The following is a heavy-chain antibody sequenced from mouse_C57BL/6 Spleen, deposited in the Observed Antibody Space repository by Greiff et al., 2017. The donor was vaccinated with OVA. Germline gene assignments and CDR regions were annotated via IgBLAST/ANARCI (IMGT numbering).Heavy chain of an antibody. V-gene: IGHV1-55*01. J-gene: IGHJ2*01. CDR2: IYPGSGST. CDR1: GYTFTSYW. D-gene: IGHD1-1*01. Sequence: VQLQQPGAELVKPGASVKMSCKASGYTFTSYWITWVKQRPGQGLEWIGDIYPGSGSTNYNEKFKSKATLTVDTSSSTAYMQLSSLTSEDSAVYYCARYYGSSYVEDYWGQGTTLTVSS. CDR3: ARYYGSSYVEDY.